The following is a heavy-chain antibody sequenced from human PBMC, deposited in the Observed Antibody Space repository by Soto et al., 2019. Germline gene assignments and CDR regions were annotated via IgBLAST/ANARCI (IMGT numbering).Heavy chain of an antibody. D-gene: IGHD6-13*01. Sequence: SETLSLTCTVSGGSISSYYWSWIRQPPGKRLEWIGYIYYSGSTNYNPSLKSRVTISVDTSKNQFSLKLSSVTAADTAVYYCARHAYSSSWYVEAYWGQGTLVTVSS. CDR1: GGSISSYY. CDR2: IYYSGST. J-gene: IGHJ4*02. V-gene: IGHV4-59*08. CDR3: ARHAYSSSWYVEAY.